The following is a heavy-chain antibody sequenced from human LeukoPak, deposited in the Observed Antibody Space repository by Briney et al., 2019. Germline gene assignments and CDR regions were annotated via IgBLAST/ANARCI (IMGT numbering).Heavy chain of an antibody. J-gene: IGHJ4*02. CDR3: ARFSGGSLK. D-gene: IGHD2-15*01. CDR1: GYSISSGYY. V-gene: IGHV4-38-2*02. CDR2: IYHSGST. Sequence: KSSETLSLTCTVSGYSISSGYYWGWIRQPPGKGLEWIGSIYHSGSTYYNPSLKSRVTISVDTSKNQFSLKLSSVTVADTAVYYCARFSGGSLKWGQGTLVTVSS.